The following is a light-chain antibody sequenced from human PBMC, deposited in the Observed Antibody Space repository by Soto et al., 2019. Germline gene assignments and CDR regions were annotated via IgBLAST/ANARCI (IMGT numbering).Light chain of an antibody. J-gene: IGLJ1*01. Sequence: QSVLTQPASVSGSPRQSITISCTGSNSDIGNYNIVSWYQQPPDKAPQLIMYEVTKRPSGVSNRFSGSKSGNTASLTISGLQAEDEGDYHCCSYAGSNVFVFGTGTKSPS. CDR2: EVT. CDR3: CSYAGSNVFV. V-gene: IGLV2-23*02. CDR1: NSDIGNYNI.